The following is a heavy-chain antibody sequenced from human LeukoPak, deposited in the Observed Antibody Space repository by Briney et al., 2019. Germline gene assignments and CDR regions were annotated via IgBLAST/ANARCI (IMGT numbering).Heavy chain of an antibody. D-gene: IGHD3-9*01. Sequence: GGSLRLSCAASGFTFSSYAMSWVRQAPGKGLEWVSAISGSGGSTYYADSVKGRFTISRDNSKNTLYLQMNSLRAEDTAVYYCARGYYTYDILTGYYSEESYYYGMDVWGQGTTVTVSS. CDR2: ISGSGGST. V-gene: IGHV3-23*01. CDR1: GFTFSSYA. J-gene: IGHJ6*02. CDR3: ARGYYTYDILTGYYSEESYYYGMDV.